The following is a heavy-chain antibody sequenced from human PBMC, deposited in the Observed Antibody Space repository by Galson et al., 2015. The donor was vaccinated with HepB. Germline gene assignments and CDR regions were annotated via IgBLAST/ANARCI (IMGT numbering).Heavy chain of an antibody. CDR1: GFTFSNAW. V-gene: IGHV3-15*01. Sequence: SLRLSCAASGFTFSNAWMSWVRQAPGKGLEWVGRIKSKTDGGTTDYAAPVKGRFTISRDDSKNTLYLQMNSLKTEDTAVYYCTTDWVSSGWYGENWFDPWGQGTLVTVSS. CDR2: IKSKTDGGTT. J-gene: IGHJ5*02. CDR3: TTDWVSSGWYGENWFDP. D-gene: IGHD6-19*01.